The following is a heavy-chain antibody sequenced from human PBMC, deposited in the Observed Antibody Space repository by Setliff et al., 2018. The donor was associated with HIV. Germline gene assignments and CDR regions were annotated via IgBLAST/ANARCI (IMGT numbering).Heavy chain of an antibody. Sequence: SETLSLTCTVSGDSISSGDYYWSWIRQPPGKGLEWIGNIYYSGSTYYNPSLKSRVTISVDTSKNRFSLRLTSVTAADTAVYYCASAGSGTRAPPRYWGQGTLVTVSS. J-gene: IGHJ4*02. V-gene: IGHV4-30-4*08. CDR1: GDSISSGDYY. D-gene: IGHD1-1*01. CDR2: IYYSGST. CDR3: ASAGSGTRAPPRY.